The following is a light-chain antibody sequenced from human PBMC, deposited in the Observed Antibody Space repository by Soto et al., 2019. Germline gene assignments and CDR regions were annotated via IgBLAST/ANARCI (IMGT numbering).Light chain of an antibody. CDR3: MRALQTPRT. CDR2: LGS. Sequence: DIVMTQSPLSLPVTPGEPASISCRSSQSLLHSNGNNYLEWYLQKPGQSPQLLLYLGSSRASGVPDRFSGSGSGTDFTLKIRRVEAEDVGVYYCMRALQTPRTFGQGTKVEIK. V-gene: IGKV2-28*01. J-gene: IGKJ1*01. CDR1: QSLLHSNGNNY.